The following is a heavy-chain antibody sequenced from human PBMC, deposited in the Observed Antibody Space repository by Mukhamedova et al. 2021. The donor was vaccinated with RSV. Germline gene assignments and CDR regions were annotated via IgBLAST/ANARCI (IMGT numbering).Heavy chain of an antibody. D-gene: IGHD3-22*01. V-gene: IGHV3-23*01. CDR2: ISGSGGST. CDR3: ATPDSSGYYYYFDY. Sequence: GKGLEWVSAISGSGGSTYYADSVKGRFTISRDNSKNTLYLQMKSLRAEDTAAYYCATPDSSGYYYYFDYWGQGTLDTVSS. J-gene: IGHJ4*02.